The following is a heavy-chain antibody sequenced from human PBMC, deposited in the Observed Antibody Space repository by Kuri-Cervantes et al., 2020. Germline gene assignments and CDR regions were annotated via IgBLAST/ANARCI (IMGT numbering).Heavy chain of an antibody. CDR3: ARGYYDILTGTYGMDV. D-gene: IGHD3-9*01. Sequence: SETLSLTCTVSGCSISSSSYYWGWIRQPPGKGLEWIGSIYYSGSTYYNPSLKSRVTISVDRSKNQFSLKLSSVTAADTAVYYCARGYYDILTGTYGMDVWGQGTTVTVSS. V-gene: IGHV4-39*07. CDR1: GCSISSSSYY. J-gene: IGHJ6*02. CDR2: IYYSGST.